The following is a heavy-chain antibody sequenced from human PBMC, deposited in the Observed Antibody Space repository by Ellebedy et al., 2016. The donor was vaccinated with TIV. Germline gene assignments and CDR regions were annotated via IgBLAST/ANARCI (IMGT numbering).Heavy chain of an antibody. V-gene: IGHV1-3*01. D-gene: IGHD2-15*01. Sequence: AASVKVSCKASGYTFTTFAIHWVRQAPGQSPEWMGWINVADANTKYSQKFQGRLTFTRDTSANTVYMHLRSRRSEDSAVYYCARDPLGYCSGGSCTNNWFDPWGQGTLVTVSS. CDR2: INVADANT. CDR1: GYTFTTFA. CDR3: ARDPLGYCSGGSCTNNWFDP. J-gene: IGHJ5*02.